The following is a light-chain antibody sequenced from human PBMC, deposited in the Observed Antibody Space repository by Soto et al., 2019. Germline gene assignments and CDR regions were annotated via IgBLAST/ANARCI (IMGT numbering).Light chain of an antibody. CDR1: QGISSW. V-gene: IGKV1-12*01. Sequence: DIQMTQSPSSVSASVGDRVTITCRASQGISSWLAWYQQKPEKAPKLVIYDASSLQSGVPSRFSGSGSGTEFTLTISNLQPDDFAVYYCQQCFSLPPTFGHGTKVDIK. CDR3: QQCFSLPPT. CDR2: DAS. J-gene: IGKJ1*01.